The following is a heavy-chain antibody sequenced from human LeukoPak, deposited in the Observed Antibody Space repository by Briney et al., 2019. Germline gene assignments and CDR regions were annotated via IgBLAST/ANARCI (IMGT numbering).Heavy chain of an antibody. CDR1: GGSFSGYY. CDR3: ARGRYSSGWYAGHDAFDI. J-gene: IGHJ3*02. CDR2: INHSGSI. Sequence: SETLSLTCAVYGGSFSGYYWSWIRQPPGKGLEWIGEINHSGSINYNPSLKSRVTISVDTSKNQFSLKLSSVTAADTAVYYCARGRYSSGWYAGHDAFDIWGQGTMVTVSS. V-gene: IGHV4-34*01. D-gene: IGHD6-19*01.